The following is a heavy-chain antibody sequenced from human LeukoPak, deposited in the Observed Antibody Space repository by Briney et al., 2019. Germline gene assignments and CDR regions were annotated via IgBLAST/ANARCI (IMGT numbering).Heavy chain of an antibody. CDR1: GGSISSYY. J-gene: IGHJ4*02. V-gene: IGHV4-59*01. Sequence: PSETLSLTCTVSGGSISSYYWSWIRQPPGKGLEWVGYIYYSGSTNYNPSLKSRVTISVDTSKNQFSLKLSSVTAADTAVYYCARDRFCSSTSCRLFDYWGQGTLVTVSS. D-gene: IGHD2-2*01. CDR3: ARDRFCSSTSCRLFDY. CDR2: IYYSGST.